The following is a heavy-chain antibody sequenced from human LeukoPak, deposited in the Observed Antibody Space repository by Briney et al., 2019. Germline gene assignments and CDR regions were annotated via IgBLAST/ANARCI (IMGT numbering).Heavy chain of an antibody. CDR2: IYHSGST. CDR3: ARSVATPGRPDY. J-gene: IGHJ4*02. D-gene: IGHD6-13*01. V-gene: IGHV4-59*01. Sequence: SETLSLTCTVSGGSISTYYWSWIRQPPGKGLEWIGYIYHSGSTNYNPSLKSRVTISLDTSKNQFSLKLSSVTAADTAVYYCARSVATPGRPDYWGQGTLVTVSS. CDR1: GGSISTYY.